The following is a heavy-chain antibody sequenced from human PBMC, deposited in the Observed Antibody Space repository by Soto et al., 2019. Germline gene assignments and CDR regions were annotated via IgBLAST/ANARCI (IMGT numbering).Heavy chain of an antibody. D-gene: IGHD5-18*01. J-gene: IGHJ4*02. CDR1: GLTFSSYG. V-gene: IGHV3-30*18. CDR2: ISYDGSNK. Sequence: GGSLRLSCAASGLTFSSYGMHWVRQAPGEGLEWVAVISYDGSNKYYADSVKGRFTISRDNSKNTLYLQMNSLRAEDTAVYYCAKDSWATYEYSYCSFDYWGQGTLVTVYS. CDR3: AKDSWATYEYSYCSFDY.